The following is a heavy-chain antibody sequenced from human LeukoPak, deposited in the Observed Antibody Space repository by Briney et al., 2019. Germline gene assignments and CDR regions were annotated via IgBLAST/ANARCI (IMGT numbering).Heavy chain of an antibody. D-gene: IGHD6-13*01. CDR2: INPNSGGT. CDR1: GYTFTGYY. CDR3: ARDQYGYLRTHFDY. J-gene: IGHJ4*02. Sequence: GASVKVSCKASGYTFTGYYMHWVRQAPGQGLEWMGWINPNSGGTNYAQKFQGRVTMTRDTSISTAYMELSRLRSDDTAVYYCARDQYGYLRTHFDYWGQGTLVTVSS. V-gene: IGHV1-2*02.